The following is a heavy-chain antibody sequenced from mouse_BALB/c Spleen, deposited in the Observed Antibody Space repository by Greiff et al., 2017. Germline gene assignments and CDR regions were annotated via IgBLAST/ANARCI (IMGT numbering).Heavy chain of an antibody. V-gene: IGHV1S56*01. J-gene: IGHJ1*01. Sequence: QVQLQQSGPELVKPGASVRISCKASGYTFTSYYIHWVKQRPGQGLEWIGWIYPGNVNTKYNEKFKGKATLTADKSSSTAYMQLSSLTSEDSAVYFCARGSSYGWYFDVWGAGTTVTVSS. CDR3: ARGSSYGWYFDV. CDR1: GYTFTSYY. CDR2: IYPGNVNT. D-gene: IGHD1-1*01.